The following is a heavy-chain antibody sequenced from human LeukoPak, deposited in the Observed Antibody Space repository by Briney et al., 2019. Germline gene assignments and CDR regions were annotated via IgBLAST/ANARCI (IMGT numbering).Heavy chain of an antibody. J-gene: IGHJ5*02. V-gene: IGHV1-2*02. CDR1: GYTFTGCY. Sequence: ASVKVFCKASGYTFTGCYMHWVRQAPGQGLEWMRWINPNSGGTNYAQKFQGRVTMTRDTYISTAYMELSRLRSDDPAVYYCARPRLAMVRGRANQWWFDPWGQGTLVTVSS. CDR2: INPNSGGT. D-gene: IGHD3-10*01. CDR3: ARPRLAMVRGRANQWWFDP.